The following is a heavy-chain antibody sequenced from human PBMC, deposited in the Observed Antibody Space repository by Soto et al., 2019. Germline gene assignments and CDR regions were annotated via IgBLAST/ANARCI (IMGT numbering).Heavy chain of an antibody. CDR3: ARDRYCSGGSCYSDYFDY. CDR1: GFTFSSYA. J-gene: IGHJ4*02. V-gene: IGHV3-30-3*01. Sequence: HPGGSLRLSCAASGFTFSSYAMHWVRQAPGKGLEWVAVISYDGSNKYYADSVKGRFTISRDNSKNTLYLQMNSLRAEDTAVYYCARDRYCSGGSCYSDYFDYWGQGTLVTVSS. CDR2: ISYDGSNK. D-gene: IGHD2-15*01.